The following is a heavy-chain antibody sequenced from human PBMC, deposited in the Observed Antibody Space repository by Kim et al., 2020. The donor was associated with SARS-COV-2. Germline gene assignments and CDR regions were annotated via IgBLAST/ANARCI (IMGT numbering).Heavy chain of an antibody. J-gene: IGHJ6*02. Sequence: ADTVKGRFTISRANSKNTLYLQMNILRAEDTAVYYCAKSVVAYYYYGMDVWGQGTTVTVSS. CDR3: AKSVVAYYYYGMDV. D-gene: IGHD2-15*01. V-gene: IGHV3-30-3*02.